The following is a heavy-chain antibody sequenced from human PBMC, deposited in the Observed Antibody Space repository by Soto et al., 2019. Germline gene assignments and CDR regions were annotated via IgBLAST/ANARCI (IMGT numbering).Heavy chain of an antibody. Sequence: SELLSLTCPVSGGSLSSSIYYWGWIRQPPGKGLEWIGSIYYSGSTYYNPSLKSRVTISVDTSKNQFSLKLSSVTAADTAVYYCASTWGAAAGTGYYYGMDVWGQGTTVTVSS. CDR2: IYYSGST. J-gene: IGHJ6*02. D-gene: IGHD6-13*01. CDR3: ASTWGAAAGTGYYYGMDV. CDR1: GGSLSSSIYY. V-gene: IGHV4-39*01.